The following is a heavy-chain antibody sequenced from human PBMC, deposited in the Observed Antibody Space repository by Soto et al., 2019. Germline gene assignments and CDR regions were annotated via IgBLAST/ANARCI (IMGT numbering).Heavy chain of an antibody. D-gene: IGHD3-22*01. V-gene: IGHV1-69*06. CDR3: ARSKYYYDSSGYYGY. Sequence: AVKVSCKASGGTFSSYAISWVRQAPGQGLEWMGGIIPIFGTANYAQKFQGRVTITADKSTSTAYMELSSLRSEDTAVYYCARSKYYYDSSGYYGYWGQGTLVTVSS. CDR1: GGTFSSYA. J-gene: IGHJ4*02. CDR2: IIPIFGTA.